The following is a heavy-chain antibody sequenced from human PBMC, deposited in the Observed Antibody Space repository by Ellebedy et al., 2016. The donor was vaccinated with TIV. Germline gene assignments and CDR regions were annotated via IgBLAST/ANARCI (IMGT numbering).Heavy chain of an antibody. CDR1: GFSFSGAA. CDR3: ARDPGDDDFWNGYYPHYFDY. D-gene: IGHD3/OR15-3a*01. J-gene: IGHJ4*02. Sequence: GGSLRLSXAASGFSFSGAAMSWVRQAPGKGLEWVSLISSTGGNTFYADSVKGRFTISRDNSKNTVYLQMNSLRAEDTAVYYCARDPGDDDFWNGYYPHYFDYWGQGILVTVSP. CDR2: ISSTGGNT. V-gene: IGHV3-23*01.